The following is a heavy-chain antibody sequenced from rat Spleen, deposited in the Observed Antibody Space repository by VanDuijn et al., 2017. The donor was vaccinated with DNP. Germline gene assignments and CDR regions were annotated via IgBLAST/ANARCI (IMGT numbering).Heavy chain of an antibody. Sequence: EVQLVESGGGLVQPGRSLKLSCAASGFTFSNYGMAWVRQAPAKGLEWVASISTGGGDTYYRDSVKGRFTISRDNAKNTLYLQMDSLKSEDTATYYCTRQSHWYFDLWGPGTMVTVSS. CDR1: GFTFSNYG. V-gene: IGHV5S13*01. J-gene: IGHJ1*01. CDR3: TRQSHWYFDL. CDR2: ISTGGGDT.